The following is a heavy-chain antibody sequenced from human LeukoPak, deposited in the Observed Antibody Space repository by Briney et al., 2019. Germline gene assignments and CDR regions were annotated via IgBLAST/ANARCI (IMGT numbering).Heavy chain of an antibody. V-gene: IGHV4-31*03. CDR1: GGSISSGGYY. D-gene: IGHD2-2*01. Sequence: SETLSPTCTVSGGSISSGGYYWSWIRQHPGKGLEWIGYIYYSGSTYYNPSLKSRVTISVDTSKNQFSLKLSSVTAADTAVYYCASLGVPAAIHYFDYWGQGTLVTVSS. CDR2: IYYSGST. CDR3: ASLGVPAAIHYFDY. J-gene: IGHJ4*02.